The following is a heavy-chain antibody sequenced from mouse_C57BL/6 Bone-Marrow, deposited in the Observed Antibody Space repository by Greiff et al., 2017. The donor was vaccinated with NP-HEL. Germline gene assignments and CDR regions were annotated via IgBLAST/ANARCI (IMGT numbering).Heavy chain of an antibody. CDR1: GYTFTSYW. Sequence: VKLQQPGAELVKPGASVKMSCKASGYTFTSYWITWVKQRPGQGLEWIGDIYPGSGSTNYNEKFKSKATLTVDTSSSTAYMQLSSLTSEDSAVYYCASITTVVAPDYWGKGTTLTVSS. CDR3: ASITTVVAPDY. J-gene: IGHJ2*01. CDR2: IYPGSGST. V-gene: IGHV1-55*01. D-gene: IGHD1-1*01.